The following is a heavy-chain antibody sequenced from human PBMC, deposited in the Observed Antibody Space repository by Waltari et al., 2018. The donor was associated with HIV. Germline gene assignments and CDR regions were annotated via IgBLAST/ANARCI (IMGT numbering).Heavy chain of an antibody. D-gene: IGHD3-10*01. CDR3: ARDDLNVRRAFDI. V-gene: IGHV3-48*03. CDR2: KNSNSGTI. J-gene: IGHJ3*02. CDR1: GFPFFPYE. Sequence: EQLVESGGGLVRPGGSLRLSCVASGFPFFPYEFNWGRQAPGKGLEWISYKNSNSGTIHYADSVKERFTVSRDNAKSSLYLQMRNLTGEDTAVYYCARDDLNVRRAFDIWGQGTMVTVSS.